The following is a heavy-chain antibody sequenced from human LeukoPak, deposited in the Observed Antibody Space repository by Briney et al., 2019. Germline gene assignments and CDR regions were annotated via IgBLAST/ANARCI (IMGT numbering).Heavy chain of an antibody. D-gene: IGHD2-8*01. CDR3: AKDVCTSPRCLLYFDS. Sequence: GGSLRLSCTTSGFAFSNYAMNWVRQAPGKGPEWVSGISGFNTYYADSVKGRFTIFRDNSKNVLYLQMDRLRAEDTAVYYCAKDVCTSPRCLLYFDSWGQGTLVTVSS. J-gene: IGHJ4*02. CDR1: GFAFSNYA. CDR2: ISGFNT. V-gene: IGHV3-23*01.